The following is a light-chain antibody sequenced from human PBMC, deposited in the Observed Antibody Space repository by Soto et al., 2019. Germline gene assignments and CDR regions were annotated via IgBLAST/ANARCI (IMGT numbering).Light chain of an antibody. CDR3: QSYDSSLSGYV. CDR2: ANT. Sequence: VLTQPPSVSGAPGQRVTISCTGSSSNIGAGSDVHWYQQLPGTAPKLLIYANTNRPSGVPDRFSGSKSGTSASLAITGLQAEDEADYYCQSYDSSLSGYVFGTGTKVTVL. CDR1: SSNIGAGSD. J-gene: IGLJ1*01. V-gene: IGLV1-40*01.